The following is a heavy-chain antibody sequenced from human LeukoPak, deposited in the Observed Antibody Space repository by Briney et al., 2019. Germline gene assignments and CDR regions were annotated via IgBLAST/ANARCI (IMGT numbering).Heavy chain of an antibody. V-gene: IGHV3-33*01. CDR1: GFTFSNYG. Sequence: GGSLRLSCAASGFTFSNYGMHWVRQAPGKGLEWVAVIWYDGSNKFYADSVKGRFTISRDNSQNTLYLQMKSLRAEDTAVYYCARDLSRIAAAGTLDYWGQGTLVTVSS. J-gene: IGHJ4*02. D-gene: IGHD6-13*01. CDR2: IWYDGSNK. CDR3: ARDLSRIAAAGTLDY.